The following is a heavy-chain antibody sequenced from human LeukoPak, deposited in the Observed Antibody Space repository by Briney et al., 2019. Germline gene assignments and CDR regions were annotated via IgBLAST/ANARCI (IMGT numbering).Heavy chain of an antibody. CDR2: IYPGDSDT. J-gene: IGHJ4*02. CDR3: ARRATYHFDY. V-gene: IGHV5-51*01. Sequence: GGSLEISCKGSGYIFTSYWIGWGRPVPGKGLEWMGIIYPGDSDTRYSPSFQGQVTISADKSISTAYLQWSSLKASDTAMYYCARRATYHFDYWGQGTLVTVSS. D-gene: IGHD5-12*01. CDR1: GYIFTSYW.